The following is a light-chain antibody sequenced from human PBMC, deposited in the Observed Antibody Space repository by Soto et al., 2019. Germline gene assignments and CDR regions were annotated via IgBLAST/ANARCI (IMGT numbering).Light chain of an antibody. CDR1: QGVSRY. V-gene: IGKV3-11*01. CDR3: QQRSNWPPIT. CDR2: GAS. J-gene: IGKJ4*01. Sequence: EIVLTQSPATLSLTPGERATLSCRASQGVSRYLAWYQQKPGQAPRLLIYGASHRATGIPARFSGSGSGTDFTLTISSLEHEDVAVYYCQQRSNWPPITFGGGTKVEIK.